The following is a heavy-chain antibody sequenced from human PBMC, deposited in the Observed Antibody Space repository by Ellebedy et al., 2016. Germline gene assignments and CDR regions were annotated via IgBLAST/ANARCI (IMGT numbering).Heavy chain of an antibody. CDR2: IKEDGSQK. CDR1: EFTFSNYW. V-gene: IGHV3-7*01. J-gene: IGHJ4*02. D-gene: IGHD1-14*01. Sequence: GGSLRLXXAASEFTFSNYWMTWVRQAPGKGLEWVANIKEDGSQKYSADSVKGRFTISRDNTKKSLYLQMNSLRAEDTAVYYCATAPEYDPPRNWGQGTLVTVSS. CDR3: ATAPEYDPPRN.